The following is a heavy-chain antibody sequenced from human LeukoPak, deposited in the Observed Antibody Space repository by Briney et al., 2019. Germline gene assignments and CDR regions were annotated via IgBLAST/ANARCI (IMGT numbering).Heavy chain of an antibody. CDR1: GFTFSSYW. V-gene: IGHV3-74*01. J-gene: IGHJ4*02. CDR3: ATSRTFDY. CDR2: INSDGSST. Sequence: GGSLRLSCAASGFTFSSYWMHWVRHSPGKGLVWVSGINSDGSSTSYVDSVKGRFTISRDNAKNTVYLQMNSLRAEDTAVYHCATSRTFDYWGQGTLVTVSS.